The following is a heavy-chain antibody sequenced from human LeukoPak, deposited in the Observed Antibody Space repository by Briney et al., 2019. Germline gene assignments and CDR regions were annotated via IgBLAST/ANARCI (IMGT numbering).Heavy chain of an antibody. V-gene: IGHV3-23*01. Sequence: GGSLRLSCAASGFTFSSYAMSWVRQAPGKGLEWVSVISGSGGSTYYADSVKGRFTISRDNSKNTLYLQMNSLRAEGTAVYYCAKGAYGSGSYSFDYWGQGTLVTVSS. J-gene: IGHJ4*02. D-gene: IGHD3-10*01. CDR3: AKGAYGSGSYSFDY. CDR2: ISGSGGST. CDR1: GFTFSSYA.